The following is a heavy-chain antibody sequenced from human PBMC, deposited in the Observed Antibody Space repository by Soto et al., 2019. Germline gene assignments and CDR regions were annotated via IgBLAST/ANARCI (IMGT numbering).Heavy chain of an antibody. CDR2: IYYSGST. Sequence: SETLSLTCTVSGGSVSSGSYYWSWIRQPPGKGLEWIGFIYYSGSTNYNPSLKSRVTISVDTSKNQFSLKLSSVTAADTAVYYCARDREDTYYYDSSGYYYSGRYFDYWGRGTLVTVS. CDR1: GGSVSSGSYY. J-gene: IGHJ4*02. CDR3: ARDREDTYYYDSSGYYYSGRYFDY. D-gene: IGHD3-22*01. V-gene: IGHV4-61*01.